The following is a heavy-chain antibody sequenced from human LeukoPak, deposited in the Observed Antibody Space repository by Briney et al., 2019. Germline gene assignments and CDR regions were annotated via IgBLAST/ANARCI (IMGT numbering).Heavy chain of an antibody. CDR1: GFTFDDYA. CDR3: ARNYDSSDYRYNWFDP. D-gene: IGHD3-22*01. CDR2: ISGDGGST. V-gene: IGHV3-43*02. Sequence: GGSLRLSCAASGFTFDDYAMHWVRQAPGKGLEWVSLISGDGGSTYYADSVKGRFTISRDNSKNSLYLQMNSLRAEDTAVYYCARNYDSSDYRYNWFDPWGQGTLVTVSS. J-gene: IGHJ5*02.